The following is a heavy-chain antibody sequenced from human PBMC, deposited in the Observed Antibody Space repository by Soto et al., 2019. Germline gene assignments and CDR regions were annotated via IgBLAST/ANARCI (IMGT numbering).Heavy chain of an antibody. CDR2: INPNSGGT. J-gene: IGHJ4*02. CDR1: GYTFTGYY. Sequence: ASVKVSCKASGYTFTGYYMHWVRQAPGQGLEWMGWINPNSGGTNYAQKFQGWVTMTRDTSITQAYMELSRLRSDDTAVYYCARGSSGSYYNVFPPPYFDYWGQGTLVTVSS. D-gene: IGHD3-10*01. CDR3: ARGSSGSYYNVFPPPYFDY. V-gene: IGHV1-2*04.